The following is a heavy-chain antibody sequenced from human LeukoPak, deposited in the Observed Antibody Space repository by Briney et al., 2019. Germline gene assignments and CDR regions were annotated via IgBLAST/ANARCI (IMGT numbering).Heavy chain of an antibody. V-gene: IGHV3-23*01. J-gene: IGHJ4*02. CDR2: ISGSGGST. CDR1: GFTFSSYA. Sequence: GGSLRLSCAASGFTFSSYAMSWVRQAPGKGLEWVSAISGSGGSTYYADSVKGRFTISRDNSKNTLYLQMNSLRAEDTAVYYCAKGHQRTYYYDSSGYSSFDYWGQGTLVTVSS. CDR3: AKGHQRTYYYDSSGYSSFDY. D-gene: IGHD3-22*01.